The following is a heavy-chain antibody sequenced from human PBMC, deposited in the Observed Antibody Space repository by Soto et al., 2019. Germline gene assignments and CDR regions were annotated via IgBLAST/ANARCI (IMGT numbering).Heavy chain of an antibody. J-gene: IGHJ4*02. CDR3: ATITIFGVVPNYFDY. D-gene: IGHD3-3*01. Sequence: SETLSLTCAVSGCSISSSSFYWGWIRKPPGKGLEWIGSFYYSESTYYNPSLKSRVIISVDTSKNQFSLKLSSVTAADTAVYYCATITIFGVVPNYFDYWGQGTLVTVSS. CDR2: FYYSEST. CDR1: GCSISSSSFY. V-gene: IGHV4-39*01.